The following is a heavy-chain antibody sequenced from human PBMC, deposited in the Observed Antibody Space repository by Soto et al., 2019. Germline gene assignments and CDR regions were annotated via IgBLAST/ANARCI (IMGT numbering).Heavy chain of an antibody. V-gene: IGHV1-18*01. J-gene: IGHJ6*02. CDR2: ISAYNGNT. D-gene: IGHD3-22*01. Sequence: ASVKLSCKASVCTMTSYGISCGRQAPGQGLEWMGWISAYNGNTNYAQKLQGRVTMTTDTSTSTAYMELRSLRSDDTAVYYCARDRYDSSRYPLHHYYYYYGMDVWGQGTTVTVSS. CDR3: ARDRYDSSRYPLHHYYYYYGMDV. CDR1: VCTMTSYG.